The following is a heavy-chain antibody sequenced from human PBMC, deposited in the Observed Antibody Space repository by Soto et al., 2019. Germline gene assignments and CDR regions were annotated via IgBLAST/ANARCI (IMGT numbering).Heavy chain of an antibody. Sequence: ASVKVSCKASGYTFTSYDINWVRQATGQGLEWMGWMNPNSGNTGYAQKFQGRVTMTRNTSISTAYMELSSLRSEDTAVNNCARAPRYESHSSGWDYYYYYYMDVWGKGTTVTVSS. CDR3: ARAPRYESHSSGWDYYYYYYMDV. V-gene: IGHV1-8*01. CDR1: GYTFTSYD. CDR2: MNPNSGNT. D-gene: IGHD6-19*01. J-gene: IGHJ6*03.